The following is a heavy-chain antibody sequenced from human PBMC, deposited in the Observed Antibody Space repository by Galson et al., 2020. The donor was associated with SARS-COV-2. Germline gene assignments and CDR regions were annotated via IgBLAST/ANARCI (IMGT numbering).Heavy chain of an antibody. D-gene: IGHD3-10*01. CDR3: ARDSGSAFDI. CDR2: ISYDGSNK. V-gene: IGHV3-30-3*01. CDR1: GFTFSSYA. J-gene: IGHJ3*02. Sequence: TGGSLRLSCAASGFTFSSYAMHWVRQAPGKGLEWVALISYDGSNKYYADSVKGRFTISRDNSKNTLYLQMNSLRAEDTAVYYCARDSGSAFDIWGQGTMVTVSS.